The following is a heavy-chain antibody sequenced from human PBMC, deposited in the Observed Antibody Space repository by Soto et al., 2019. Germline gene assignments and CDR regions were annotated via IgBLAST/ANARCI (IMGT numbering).Heavy chain of an antibody. V-gene: IGHV1-18*01. J-gene: IGHJ4*02. D-gene: IGHD6-13*01. CDR1: GYTFTSYG. CDR2: ISAYNGNT. Sequence: RASVKVSCKASGYTFTSYGISWVRQAPGQGLEWMGWISAYNGNTNYAQKLQGRVTMTTDTSTSTAYMELRSLRSDDTAVYYCARVDSSSSLARSPYYYSSSWYDYWGQGTLVTVSS. CDR3: ARVDSSSSLARSPYYYSSSWYDY.